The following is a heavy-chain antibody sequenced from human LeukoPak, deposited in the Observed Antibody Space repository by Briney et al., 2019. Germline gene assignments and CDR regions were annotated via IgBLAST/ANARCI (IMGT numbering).Heavy chain of an antibody. CDR1: GGSISSSNW. CDR2: IYHSGST. CDR3: ATPNTRGIAAAHAFDI. V-gene: IGHV4-4*02. Sequence: NASGTLSPTCAVSGGSISSSNWWSWVRQPPGKGLEWIGGIYHSGSTNYNPSLKSRVTISVDKSKNQFSLKLSSVTAADTAVYYCATPNTRGIAAAHAFDIWGQGTMVTVSS. D-gene: IGHD6-13*01. J-gene: IGHJ3*02.